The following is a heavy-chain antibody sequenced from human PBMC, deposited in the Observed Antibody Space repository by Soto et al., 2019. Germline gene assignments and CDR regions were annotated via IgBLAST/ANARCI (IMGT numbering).Heavy chain of an antibody. D-gene: IGHD2-2*01. CDR2: ISWDGGST. V-gene: IGHV3-43D*03. Sequence: GGSLRLSCAASGFTFDDYAMHWVRQAPGKGLEWVSLISWDGGSTYYAASVKGRFTISRDNSKNSLYLQMNSLRAEDTALYYCAKGISYCSSTSCYYYYYGMDVWGQGTTVTVSS. CDR1: GFTFDDYA. CDR3: AKGISYCSSTSCYYYYYGMDV. J-gene: IGHJ6*02.